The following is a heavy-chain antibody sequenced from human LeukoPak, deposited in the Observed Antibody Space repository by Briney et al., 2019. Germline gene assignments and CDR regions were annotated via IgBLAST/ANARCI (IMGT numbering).Heavy chain of an antibody. CDR1: GFTFSSYE. Sequence: GSLRLSCAASGFTFSSYEMNWVRQAPGEGLEWVSYISSSGGGSTIYYADSVEGRFTISRDNAKNSLYLHLNSLRAEDTAVYYCAKTIAAAGTLYYYGMDVWGQGTTVTVSS. V-gene: IGHV3-48*03. CDR2: ISSSGGGSTI. CDR3: AKTIAAAGTLYYYGMDV. J-gene: IGHJ6*02. D-gene: IGHD6-13*01.